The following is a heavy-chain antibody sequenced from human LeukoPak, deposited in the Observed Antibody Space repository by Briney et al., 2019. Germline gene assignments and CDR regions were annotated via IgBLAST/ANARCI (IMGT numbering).Heavy chain of an antibody. CDR2: ISTGGSP. J-gene: IGHJ4*02. CDR1: GFTVSNNY. CDR3: VRGFRGYSFDY. V-gene: IGHV3-53*01. Sequence: GGSLRLSCAASGFTVSNNYMTWVRQAPGKGLEWVSLISTGGSPYYTDSVKGRFTVSRDNSKNTLFLQMNSLRAEDTAVYYCVRGFRGYSFDYWGQGTLVTVSS.